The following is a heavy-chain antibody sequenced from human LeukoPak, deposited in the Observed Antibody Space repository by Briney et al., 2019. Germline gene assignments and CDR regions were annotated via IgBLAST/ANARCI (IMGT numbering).Heavy chain of an antibody. CDR1: GYTLTELS. CDR2: FDPEDGET. V-gene: IGHV1-24*01. J-gene: IGHJ4*02. CDR3: ATDLWHSGYDPASSVVDY. D-gene: IGHD5-12*01. Sequence: ASVKVSCKVSGYTLTELSMHWVRQAPGKGLEWMGGFDPEDGETIYARKFQGRVTMTEDTSTDTAYMELSSLGSEDTAVYYCATDLWHSGYDPASSVVDYWGQGTLVTVSS.